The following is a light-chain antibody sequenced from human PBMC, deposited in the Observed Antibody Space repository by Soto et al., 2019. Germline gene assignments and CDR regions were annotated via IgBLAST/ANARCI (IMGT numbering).Light chain of an antibody. V-gene: IGKV3-15*01. J-gene: IGKJ1*01. CDR1: QSVSSN. Sequence: EIVITQSPATLSVSPGERATLSCRASQSVSSNLAWYQQKPGQAPRLLIYGASTRATGIPARFSGSGSGTEFTLTISSLQSQDFAVYFGQKYNNWPPWTVGEGNK. CDR2: GAS. CDR3: QKYNNWPPWT.